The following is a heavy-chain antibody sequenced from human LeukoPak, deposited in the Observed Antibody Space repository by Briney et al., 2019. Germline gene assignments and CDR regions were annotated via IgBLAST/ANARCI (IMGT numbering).Heavy chain of an antibody. CDR1: GFTFDDYA. Sequence: GRSLRLSCAASGFTFDDYAMHWVRQAPGKGLEWVSGISWNSGSIGYADSVKGRFTISRDNAENSLYLQMNSLRAEDMALYYCAKGTLYSSSSWYDYWGQGTLVTVSS. V-gene: IGHV3-9*03. J-gene: IGHJ4*02. D-gene: IGHD6-13*01. CDR3: AKGTLYSSSSWYDY. CDR2: ISWNSGSI.